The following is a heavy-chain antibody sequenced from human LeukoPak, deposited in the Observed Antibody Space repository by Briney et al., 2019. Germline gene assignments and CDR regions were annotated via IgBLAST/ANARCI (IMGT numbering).Heavy chain of an antibody. Sequence: GGSLRLSCAASGFTFSSYAMSWVRQAPGKGLEWVSAIRGSGGSTYYADSVKGRFTISRDNSKNTLYLQMSSLRAEDTAVYYCARGRYSSGFVEYWGQGTLVTVSS. J-gene: IGHJ4*02. CDR3: ARGRYSSGFVEY. CDR2: IRGSGGST. CDR1: GFTFSSYA. D-gene: IGHD6-25*01. V-gene: IGHV3-23*01.